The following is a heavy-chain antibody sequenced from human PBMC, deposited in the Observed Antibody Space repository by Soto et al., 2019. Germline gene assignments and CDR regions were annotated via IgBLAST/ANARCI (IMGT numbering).Heavy chain of an antibody. CDR3: ARLEQQLGHYYYGMYV. V-gene: IGHV1-69*06. Sequence: QVQLVQSGAEVKKPGASVKVSCKASGGTFRSYAMSWVRQAPGQGLEWMGGIIPIFGTATYAQKFQGRLTITADKSTNTAYMELSSLRAEDTAVYYCARLEQQLGHYYYGMYVWGQGTTVTVSS. CDR2: IIPIFGTA. D-gene: IGHD6-13*01. J-gene: IGHJ6*02. CDR1: GGTFRSYA.